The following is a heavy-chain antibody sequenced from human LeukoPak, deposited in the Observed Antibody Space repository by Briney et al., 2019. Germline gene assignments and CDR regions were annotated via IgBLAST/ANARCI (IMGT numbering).Heavy chain of an antibody. D-gene: IGHD6-13*01. CDR1: GYTFSDYY. Sequence: ASVKVSCKASGYTFSDYYLHWLRQAPGQGLEWMGWMHPNSGGTNYAQKFQGRVTMTRDTSISTAYMELSRLRSDDTAVYYCARGGVYSSSWYSLHGANNWFDPWGQGTLVTVSS. CDR2: MHPNSGGT. CDR3: ARGGVYSSSWYSLHGANNWFDP. J-gene: IGHJ5*02. V-gene: IGHV1-2*02.